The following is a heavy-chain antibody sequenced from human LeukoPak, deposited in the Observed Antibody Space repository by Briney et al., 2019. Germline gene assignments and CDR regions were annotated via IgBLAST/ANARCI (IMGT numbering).Heavy chain of an antibody. V-gene: IGHV4-39*07. Sequence: SETLSLTCTVSGGSISSSSYYWGWIRQPPGKGLEWIGSIYYSGSTYYNPSLKSRVTISVDTSKNQFSLNLSSVTAADTAVYYCARATTVTRYYYYYYYMDVWGKGTTVTVSS. D-gene: IGHD4-11*01. CDR2: IYYSGST. CDR1: GGSISSSSYY. J-gene: IGHJ6*03. CDR3: ARATTVTRYYYYYYYMDV.